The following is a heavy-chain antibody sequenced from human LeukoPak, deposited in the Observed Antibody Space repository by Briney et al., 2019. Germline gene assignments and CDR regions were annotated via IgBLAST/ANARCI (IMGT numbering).Heavy chain of an antibody. J-gene: IGHJ4*02. Sequence: GGSLRLSCAASGFTFSSYAMHWVRQAPGKGLEWVAFISYDGGNKYYADSVKGRFTISRDNSKNTLYLQMNSLRAEDTAVYYCAKEGMIAAGHYFDYWGQGTLVTVSS. CDR1: GFTFSSYA. D-gene: IGHD3-22*01. V-gene: IGHV3-30*04. CDR3: AKEGMIAAGHYFDY. CDR2: ISYDGGNK.